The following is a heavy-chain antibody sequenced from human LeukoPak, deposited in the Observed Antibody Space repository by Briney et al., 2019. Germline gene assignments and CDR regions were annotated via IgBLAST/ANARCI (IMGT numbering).Heavy chain of an antibody. CDR3: ARAFSSGYMGDDY. J-gene: IGHJ4*02. CDR2: IYIGGST. D-gene: IGHD3-22*01. V-gene: IGHV3-66*02. CDR1: GFTVSSNY. Sequence: GGSLRLSCAASGFTVSSNYMSWVRQAPGKGLEWVSVIYIGGSTYYADSVKGRFTISRDNSRNTLYLQTNSLRAEDTAVYYCARAFSSGYMGDDYWGQGTLVTVSS.